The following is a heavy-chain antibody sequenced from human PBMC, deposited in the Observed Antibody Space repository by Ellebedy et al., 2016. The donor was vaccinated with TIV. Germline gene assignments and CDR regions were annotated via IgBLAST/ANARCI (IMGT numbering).Heavy chain of an antibody. J-gene: IGHJ4*02. Sequence: PGGSLRLSCAASGFNFRTYWMNWVRLAPGKGLEWVANIKQDGSETRYVDSVRGRFTIARDKAKNSLYLQMNSLRAGDTALYYCARDLDKSSGWYGGAAYWGQGTQVTVSS. CDR2: IKQDGSET. CDR3: ARDLDKSSGWYGGAAY. V-gene: IGHV3-7*01. D-gene: IGHD6-19*01. CDR1: GFNFRTYW.